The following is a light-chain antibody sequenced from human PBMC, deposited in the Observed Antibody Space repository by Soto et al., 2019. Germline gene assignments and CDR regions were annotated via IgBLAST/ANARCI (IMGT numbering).Light chain of an antibody. CDR3: QLYASSPLT. Sequence: EIVLTQSPGTLSLSPGEGATLSCRASQSVTSSYLAWYQQKRGQAPRLLMYDASSRATGIPDRLSGSGSGTDFTLTISRLEPEDFAVYFCQLYASSPLTFGGGTKVDIK. CDR2: DAS. CDR1: QSVTSSY. J-gene: IGKJ4*01. V-gene: IGKV3-20*01.